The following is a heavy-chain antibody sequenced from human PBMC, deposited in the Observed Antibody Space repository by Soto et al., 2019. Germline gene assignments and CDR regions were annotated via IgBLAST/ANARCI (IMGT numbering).Heavy chain of an antibody. CDR3: ARDLAARRDYGMDV. CDR2: ISSSSSTI. V-gene: IGHV3-48*02. CDR1: GFTFSSYS. J-gene: IGHJ6*02. Sequence: GGSMRLSCAASGFTFSSYSMNWVRQAPGKGLEWVSYISSSSSTIYYADSVKGRLTISRDNAKNSLYLQMNSRRDEDTAVYYCARDLAARRDYGMDVWGQGPTVTVSS. D-gene: IGHD6-6*01.